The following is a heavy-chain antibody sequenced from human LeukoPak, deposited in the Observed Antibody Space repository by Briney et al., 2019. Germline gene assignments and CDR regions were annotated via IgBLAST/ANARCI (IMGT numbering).Heavy chain of an antibody. CDR1: GFTFSSFG. CDR2: IWYDGSNA. V-gene: IGHV3-33*01. D-gene: IGHD3-3*01. CDR3: ARGFLDFDS. J-gene: IGHJ4*02. Sequence: GGSLRLSCVASGFTFSSFGMHWVRQAPGKGLEWVALIWYDGSNAYYADSVKGRFTISRDDSKNTVYLQMNSLRAEDTALYYCARGFLDFDSWGQGTLVIVSS.